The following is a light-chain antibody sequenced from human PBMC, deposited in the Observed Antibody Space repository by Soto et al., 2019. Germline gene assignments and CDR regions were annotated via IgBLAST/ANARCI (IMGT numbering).Light chain of an antibody. Sequence: EIVVTQSPATLSLSPGERATLSCRASQRISSYLAWYQQKPGQAPRLLIYDASNSATGIPARFSGSGSGTDFTLTISSLEPEDFAVYYCQRRSTWPLTFGGGTKVEIQ. CDR2: DAS. V-gene: IGKV3-11*01. CDR3: QRRSTWPLT. J-gene: IGKJ4*01. CDR1: QRISSY.